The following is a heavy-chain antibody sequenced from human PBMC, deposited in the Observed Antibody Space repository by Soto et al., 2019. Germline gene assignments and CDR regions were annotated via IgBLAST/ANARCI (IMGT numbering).Heavy chain of an antibody. D-gene: IGHD2-2*01. CDR3: ARVGIVVPAATPFDY. J-gene: IGHJ4*02. CDR2: ISYDGSNK. V-gene: IGHV3-30-3*01. CDR1: GFTFSSYA. Sequence: GGSLRLSCAASGFTFSSYAMHWVRQAPGKGLEWVAVISYDGSNKYYADSVKGRSTISRDNSKNTLYLQMNSLRAEDTAVYYCARVGIVVPAATPFDYWGQGTLVTVSS.